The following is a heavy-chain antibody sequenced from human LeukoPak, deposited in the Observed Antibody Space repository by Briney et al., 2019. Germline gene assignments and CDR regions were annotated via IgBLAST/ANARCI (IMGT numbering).Heavy chain of an antibody. J-gene: IGHJ6*03. V-gene: IGHV1-8*02. CDR1: GYTFTSYG. Sequence: ASVKVSCKASGYTFTSYGISWVRQAPGQGLEWMGWMNPNSGNTGYAQKFQGRVTMTRNTSISTAYMELGSLRSEDTAVYYCARGASREDYYYYYMDVWGKGTTVTVSS. CDR3: ARGASREDYYYYYMDV. CDR2: MNPNSGNT.